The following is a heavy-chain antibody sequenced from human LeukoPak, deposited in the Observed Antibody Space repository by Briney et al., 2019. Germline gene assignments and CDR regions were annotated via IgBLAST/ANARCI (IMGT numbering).Heavy chain of an antibody. CDR1: GFTFSSYS. Sequence: PGGSLRLSCAASGFTFSSYSMDWVRQAPGKGLEWVSYISSSGSTIYYADSVKGRFTISRDNAKNSLYLQMNSLRAEDTAVYYCASPTAPDAFDIWGQGTMVTVSS. J-gene: IGHJ3*02. CDR2: ISSSGSTI. CDR3: ASPTAPDAFDI. V-gene: IGHV3-48*04. D-gene: IGHD2-21*02.